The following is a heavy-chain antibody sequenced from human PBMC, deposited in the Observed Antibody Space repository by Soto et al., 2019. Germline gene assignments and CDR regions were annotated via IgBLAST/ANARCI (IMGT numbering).Heavy chain of an antibody. Sequence: SLKVSCKASGGTFSSYTISWVRQAPGQGLEWMGRIIPILGIANYAQKFQGRVTITADKSTSTAYMELSSLRSEDTAVYYCARNDCSSTSCYSDAFDIWGQGTMVTVSS. V-gene: IGHV1-69*02. CDR1: GGTFSSYT. D-gene: IGHD2-2*01. CDR3: ARNDCSSTSCYSDAFDI. CDR2: IIPILGIA. J-gene: IGHJ3*02.